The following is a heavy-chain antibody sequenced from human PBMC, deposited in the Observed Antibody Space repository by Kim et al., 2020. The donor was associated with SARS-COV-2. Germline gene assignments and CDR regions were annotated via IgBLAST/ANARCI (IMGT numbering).Heavy chain of an antibody. J-gene: IGHJ6*02. Sequence: SVNVSCKASGGTFSSYAISWVRQAPGQGLEWMGRIIPILGIANYAQKFQGRVTITADKSTSTAYMELSSLRSEDTAVYYCARNDAKYCSGGSCYSDYYYYYGMDVWGQGTTVTVSS. CDR3: ARNDAKYCSGGSCYSDYYYYYGMDV. D-gene: IGHD2-15*01. CDR2: IIPILGIA. CDR1: GGTFSSYA. V-gene: IGHV1-69*04.